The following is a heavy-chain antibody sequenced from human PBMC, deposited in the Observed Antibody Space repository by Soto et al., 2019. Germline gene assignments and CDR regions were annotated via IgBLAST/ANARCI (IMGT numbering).Heavy chain of an antibody. Sequence: QVQLQESGPGLVKPSGTLSLTCAVSGGSIRSSNWWSWVRPPPGKGLEWIGEIYHSGSTNYNASLTRHVTISVDKSKNQFALKLSSVTAADTAVYYCESVAVAGTMFDYWGKGTLVTVSS. CDR1: GGSIRSSNW. CDR3: ESVAVAGTMFDY. CDR2: IYHSGST. J-gene: IGHJ4*02. D-gene: IGHD6-19*01. V-gene: IGHV4-4*02.